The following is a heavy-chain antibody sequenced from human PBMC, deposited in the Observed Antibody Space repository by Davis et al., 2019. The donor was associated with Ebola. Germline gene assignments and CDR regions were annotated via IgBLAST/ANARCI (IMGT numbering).Heavy chain of an antibody. D-gene: IGHD4-23*01. Sequence: GGSLRLSCAASGFTFSGSAMHWVRQASGKGLEWVGRIRSKANSYATAYAASVKGRFTISRDDSKSTAYLQMNSLKTEDTAVYYCTGGNSPDYWGQGTLVTVSS. CDR2: IRSKANSYAT. CDR3: TGGNSPDY. CDR1: GFTFSGSA. V-gene: IGHV3-73*01. J-gene: IGHJ4*02.